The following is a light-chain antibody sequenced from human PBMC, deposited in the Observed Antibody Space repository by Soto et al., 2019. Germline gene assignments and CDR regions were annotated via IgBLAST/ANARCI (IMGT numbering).Light chain of an antibody. CDR2: GAS. CDR3: QQYGNSPPP. Sequence: EIVLTQSPGTLSLSPGERATLSCRASQSLSSTYLAWYQQKPGQAPRLLIYGASSRATGIPDRFIGSGSATDFTLTISRLEPEDFAVYHCQQYGNSPPPFGGGTKVEI. CDR1: QSLSSTY. V-gene: IGKV3-20*01. J-gene: IGKJ4*01.